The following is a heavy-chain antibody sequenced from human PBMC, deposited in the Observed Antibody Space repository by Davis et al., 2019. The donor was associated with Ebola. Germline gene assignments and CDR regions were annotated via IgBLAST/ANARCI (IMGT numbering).Heavy chain of an antibody. J-gene: IGHJ4*02. D-gene: IGHD3-22*01. CDR1: GFTFSSYA. Sequence: GGSLRLSCAASGFTFSSYAMHWVRQAPGKGLEWVAVISYDGSNKYYADSVKGRFTISRDNSKNTLSLQMSSLRAEDTAIYYCAKGELVITRGYFDYWGQGILVTVSS. CDR3: AKGELVITRGYFDY. CDR2: ISYDGSNK. V-gene: IGHV3-30-3*01.